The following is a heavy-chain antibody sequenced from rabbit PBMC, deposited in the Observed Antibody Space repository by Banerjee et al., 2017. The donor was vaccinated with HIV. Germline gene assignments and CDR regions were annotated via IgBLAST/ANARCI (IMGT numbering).Heavy chain of an antibody. CDR1: GFSFSSSYW. V-gene: IGHV1S45*01. D-gene: IGHD4-1*01. J-gene: IGHJ3*01. Sequence: QEQLEESGGDLVKPEGSLTLTCTASGFSFSSSYWICWVRQAPGKGLEWIGCINTSSGNTRSASWAKARLTITKTSPTTVTLQMTRLTAADTAPYFCARDLAGVTGWNFGLWGQRTLVTVS. CDR3: ARDLAGVTGWNFGL. CDR2: INTSSGNT.